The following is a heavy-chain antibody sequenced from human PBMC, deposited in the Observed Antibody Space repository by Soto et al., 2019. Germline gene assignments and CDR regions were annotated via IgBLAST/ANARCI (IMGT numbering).Heavy chain of an antibody. J-gene: IGHJ6*03. Sequence: EVQLVESGGGLVQPGGALRLSCATSGFILSDCAMNWVRQAPGKGLEWVSYISSSSSVIDYADYVKGRITVSRDNARNSLYLQMNSLRAEDTAVYYCARDLSWGSNWYYYMDVWGKGTTVTVSS. CDR1: GFILSDCA. D-gene: IGHD7-27*01. CDR2: ISSSSSVI. CDR3: ARDLSWGSNWYYYMDV. V-gene: IGHV3-48*01.